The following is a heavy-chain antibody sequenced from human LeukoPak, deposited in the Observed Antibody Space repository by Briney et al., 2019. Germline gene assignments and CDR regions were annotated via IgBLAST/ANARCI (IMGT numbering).Heavy chain of an antibody. V-gene: IGHV1-69*05. CDR3: ARGTYYYDSSGYYYWLDP. D-gene: IGHD3-22*01. Sequence: SVKVSCKASGGTFSSYAISWVRQAPGQGLEWMGRIIPIFGTANYAQKFQGRVTITTDESTSTAYMELSSLRSEDTAVYYCARGTYYYDSSGYYYWLDPWGQGTLVTVSS. CDR1: GGTFSSYA. J-gene: IGHJ5*02. CDR2: IIPIFGTA.